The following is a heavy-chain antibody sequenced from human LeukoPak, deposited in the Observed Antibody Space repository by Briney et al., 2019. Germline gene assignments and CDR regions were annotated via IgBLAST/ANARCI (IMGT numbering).Heavy chain of an antibody. J-gene: IGHJ5*02. V-gene: IGHV4-31*03. CDR1: GGSISSGGYY. Sequence: SETLSLTCTVSGGSISSGGYYWSWIRQHPGKGLEWIGYIYYSGSTYYNPSLKSRVTISVDTSKNQFSLKLSSVTAADTAVYYCAGGHYYDSSSYEQDFGWAWFDPWGQGTLVTVSS. D-gene: IGHD3-22*01. CDR3: AGGHYYDSSSYEQDFGWAWFDP. CDR2: IYYSGST.